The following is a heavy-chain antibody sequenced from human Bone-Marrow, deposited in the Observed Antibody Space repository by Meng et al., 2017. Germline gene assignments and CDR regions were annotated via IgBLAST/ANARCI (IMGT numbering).Heavy chain of an antibody. Sequence: GGSLRLSCAASGFTFSSYAMSWVRQAPGKGLEWVSAISGSGGSTYYADSVKGRFTISRDNSKNTLYLQMNSLRAEDTAVYYCARAALRYFDWLSGFDYWGQGTLVTVSS. J-gene: IGHJ4*02. CDR2: ISGSGGST. CDR3: ARAALRYFDWLSGFDY. CDR1: GFTFSSYA. V-gene: IGHV3-23*01. D-gene: IGHD3-9*01.